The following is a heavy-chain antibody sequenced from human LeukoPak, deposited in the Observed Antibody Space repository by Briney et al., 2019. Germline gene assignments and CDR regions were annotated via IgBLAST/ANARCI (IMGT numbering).Heavy chain of an antibody. CDR1: GFTLSNSW. Sequence: GGSLRLSCAASGFTLSNSWMFWVRQPPGKGLKYVSEINNDGSRTSYADSVKGRFTISRDGAENTLFLQMNSLRAEDTAVYFCARGGVSGGFDCWGQGTLVTVSS. CDR2: INNDGSRT. CDR3: ARGGVSGGFDC. J-gene: IGHJ4*02. V-gene: IGHV3-74*01. D-gene: IGHD3-10*01.